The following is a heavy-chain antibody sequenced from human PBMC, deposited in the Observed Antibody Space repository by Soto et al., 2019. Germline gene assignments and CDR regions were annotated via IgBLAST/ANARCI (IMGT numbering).Heavy chain of an antibody. CDR3: ARDHIGGFGELLYTYYYYGMDV. CDR1: GFTFSSYA. Sequence: GGSLRLSCAASGFTFSSYAMHWVRQAPGKGLEWVAVISYDGSNKYYADSVKGRFTISRDNSKNTLYLQMNSLRAEDTAVYYCARDHIGGFGELLYTYYYYGMDVWGQGTTVTVSS. V-gene: IGHV3-30-3*01. CDR2: ISYDGSNK. J-gene: IGHJ6*02. D-gene: IGHD3-10*01.